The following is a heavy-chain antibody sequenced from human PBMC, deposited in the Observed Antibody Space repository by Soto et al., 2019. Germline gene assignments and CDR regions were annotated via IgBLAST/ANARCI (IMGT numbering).Heavy chain of an antibody. J-gene: IGHJ4*02. CDR1: GDSVSGNSAA. Sequence: SQTLSLTRAISGDSVSGNSAAWNWIRQSPSRGLEWLRRTYYRSKWYNDYSVSVKSRITVTPDTSKNQFSLHLKSVTPEDTAVYYCAREFPHYESSDSYFDYWGQGALVTVSS. V-gene: IGHV6-1*01. CDR2: TYYRSKWYN. D-gene: IGHD3-22*01. CDR3: AREFPHYESSDSYFDY.